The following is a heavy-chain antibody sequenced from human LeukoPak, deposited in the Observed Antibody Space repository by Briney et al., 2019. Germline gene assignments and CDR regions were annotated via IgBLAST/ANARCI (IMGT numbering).Heavy chain of an antibody. J-gene: IGHJ3*02. CDR3: ARVMPRGYYGSSGYPPDAFDI. Sequence: SQTLSLTCTASGGSISSGSYYWSWIRQPAGKGLEWIGRIYTSGSTNYNPSLKSRVTISVDTSKNQFSLKLSSVTAADTAVYYCARVMPRGYYGSSGYPPDAFDIWGQGTMVTVSS. V-gene: IGHV4-61*02. D-gene: IGHD3-22*01. CDR1: GGSISSGSYY. CDR2: IYTSGST.